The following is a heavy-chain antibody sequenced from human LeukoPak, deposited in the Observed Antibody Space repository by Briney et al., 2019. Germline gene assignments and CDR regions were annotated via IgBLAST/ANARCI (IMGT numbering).Heavy chain of an antibody. CDR1: GGTFSSYA. CDR2: IIPIFGTA. J-gene: IGHJ6*03. CDR3: ARNASIEAVAGFWYYYMDV. Sequence: GSSVKVSCKASGGTFSSYAISWVRQAPGQGLEWMGGIIPIFGTANYAQKFQGRVTITADKSTSTAYMELSSLRSEDTAVYYCARNASIEAVAGFWYYYMDVWGKGTTVTVSS. V-gene: IGHV1-69*06. D-gene: IGHD6-19*01.